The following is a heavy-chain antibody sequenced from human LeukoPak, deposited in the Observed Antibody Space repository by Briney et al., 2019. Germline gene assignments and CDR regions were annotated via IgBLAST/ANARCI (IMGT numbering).Heavy chain of an antibody. CDR2: IYSGGST. Sequence: GGSLRLSCAASGFTVSSNYMSWVRQAPGKGLEWVSVIYSGGSTYYADSVKGRFTISRDNSKNTLYLQMNSLRAEDTAAYYCATSGPYCGGDCYYYGMDVWGQGTTVTVSS. D-gene: IGHD2-21*01. CDR3: ATSGPYCGGDCYYYGMDV. V-gene: IGHV3-66*01. CDR1: GFTVSSNY. J-gene: IGHJ6*02.